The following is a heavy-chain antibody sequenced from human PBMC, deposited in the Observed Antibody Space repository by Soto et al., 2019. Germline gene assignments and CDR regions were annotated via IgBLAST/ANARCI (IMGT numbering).Heavy chain of an antibody. CDR3: ESLHSGYAFDLDQ. D-gene: IGHD5-12*01. Sequence: XGTLELPCTVSGGSIITNTDYWVWVRQPPGKGLEWIGTVFYTGGTYYNTSLKSRVTISVDTSKNQFSLQMSSVVAADTAVYFCESLHSGYAFDLDQWGPGTLVTVSS. V-gene: IGHV4-39*01. J-gene: IGHJ4*02. CDR2: VFYTGGT. CDR1: GGSIITNTDY.